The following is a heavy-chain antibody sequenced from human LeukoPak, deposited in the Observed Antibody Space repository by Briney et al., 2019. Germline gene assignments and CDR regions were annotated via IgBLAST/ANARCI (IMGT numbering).Heavy chain of an antibody. Sequence: PGRSLRLSCAASGFTFSNYAMHWVRQAPGKGLEYVSAISSNGGSTYYADSVKGRFTISRDNSKNTLYLQMSSLRAEDTAVYYCVKVHGSGSRGSSGYYYYGMDVWGQGTTVTVSS. CDR1: GFTFSNYA. CDR2: ISSNGGST. J-gene: IGHJ6*02. V-gene: IGHV3-64D*06. CDR3: VKVHGSGSRGSSGYYYYGMDV. D-gene: IGHD3-10*01.